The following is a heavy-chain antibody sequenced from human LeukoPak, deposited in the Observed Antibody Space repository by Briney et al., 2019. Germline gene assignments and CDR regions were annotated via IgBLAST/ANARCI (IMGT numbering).Heavy chain of an antibody. CDR1: GGTFSSYA. J-gene: IGHJ5*02. Sequence: ASVKASCKASGGTFSSYAISWVRQAPGQGLEWMGGIIPIFGTANYAQKFQGRVTITADESTSTAYMELSSLRSEDTAVYYCARGCTMVRGVNRPVHPYNWFDPWGQGTLVTVSS. V-gene: IGHV1-69*13. CDR2: IIPIFGTA. CDR3: ARGCTMVRGVNRPVHPYNWFDP. D-gene: IGHD3-10*01.